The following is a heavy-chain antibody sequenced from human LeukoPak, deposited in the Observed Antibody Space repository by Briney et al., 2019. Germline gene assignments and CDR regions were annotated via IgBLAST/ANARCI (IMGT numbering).Heavy chain of an antibody. CDR1: GDSISSSSYY. Sequence: SETLSLTCTVSGDSISSSSYYWGWIRHPPGKGLEWIGSIYDSESTYYSPSLTYYNPSLKSRVTISIDTSKNQFSLRLRSVTAADTAVYYCARLGSFGEIFYWGQGALVTVSS. J-gene: IGHJ4*02. CDR2: IYDSESTYYSPSLT. CDR3: ARLGSFGEIFY. D-gene: IGHD3-10*01. V-gene: IGHV4-39*07.